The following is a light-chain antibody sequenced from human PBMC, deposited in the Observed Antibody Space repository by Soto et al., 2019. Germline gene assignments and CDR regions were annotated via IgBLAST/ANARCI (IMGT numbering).Light chain of an antibody. CDR3: GSWDSSLSAYV. CDR2: DDN. J-gene: IGLJ1*01. Sequence: QSVMTQPPSVSAAPGKKVTISCSGSISNIGGNSVSWYQQLPGTAPKLLIYDDNKRPSGIPDRFSGSKSGTSATLGITGFQTGDEADYYCGSWDSSLSAYVFVTGTKLTVL. CDR1: ISNIGGNS. V-gene: IGLV1-51*01.